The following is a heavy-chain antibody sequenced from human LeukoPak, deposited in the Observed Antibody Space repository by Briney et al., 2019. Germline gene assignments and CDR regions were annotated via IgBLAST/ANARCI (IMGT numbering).Heavy chain of an antibody. V-gene: IGHV1-69*13. CDR3: ARDALLTKTGEPNWFDP. Sequence: SVKVSCKASGGTFSSYAISWVRQAPGQGLEWMGGIIPIFGTANYAQKFQGRVTITADESTSTAYMELSSLRSEDTAVYYCARDALLTKTGEPNWFDPWGQGTLVTVSS. D-gene: IGHD7-27*01. CDR2: IIPIFGTA. J-gene: IGHJ5*02. CDR1: GGTFSSYA.